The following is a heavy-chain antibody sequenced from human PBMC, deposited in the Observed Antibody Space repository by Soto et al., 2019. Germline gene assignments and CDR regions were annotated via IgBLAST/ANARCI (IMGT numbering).Heavy chain of an antibody. CDR1: GFTFSSYA. CDR3: AILVGYCSGGSCYPGAFDI. D-gene: IGHD2-15*01. CDR2: ISYDGSNK. Sequence: ESGGGVVQPGRSLRLSCAASGFTFSSYAMHWVRQAPGKGLEWVAVISYDGSNKYYADSVKGRFTISRDNSKNTLYLQMNSLRAEDTAVYYCAILVGYCSGGSCYPGAFDIWGQGTMVTVSS. J-gene: IGHJ3*02. V-gene: IGHV3-30-3*01.